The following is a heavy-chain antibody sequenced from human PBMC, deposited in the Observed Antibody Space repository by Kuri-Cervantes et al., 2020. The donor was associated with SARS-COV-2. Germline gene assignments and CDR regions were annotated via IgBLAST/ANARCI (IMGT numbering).Heavy chain of an antibody. V-gene: IGHV3-23*01. CDR3: AKDLAVAGSEDDS. D-gene: IGHD6-19*01. J-gene: IGHJ4*02. CDR1: GFTFSSYA. CDR2: LSVSGCNT. Sequence: GGSLRLSCAASGFTFSSYAMTWVRQAPGKGLEWVSSLSVSGCNTYYADSVKGRFTISRDNSRNTLYLQMNSLSAEDTAVYYCAKDLAVAGSEDDSWGQGTLVTVSS.